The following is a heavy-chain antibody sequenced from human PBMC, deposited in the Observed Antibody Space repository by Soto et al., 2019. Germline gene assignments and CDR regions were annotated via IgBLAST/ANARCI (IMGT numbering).Heavy chain of an antibody. CDR1: GYSLTGYW. V-gene: IGHV5-51*01. Sequence: PGESLKISCKGSGYSLTGYWIGWVRQMHGKGLEWMGIIYPGDSDTRYSPSFEGQVTISADKSISTAYLQWSSLKASDTAMYYCARFQTGIGAFDVWGQGTMVTVSS. CDR3: ARFQTGIGAFDV. CDR2: IYPGDSDT. D-gene: IGHD3-10*01. J-gene: IGHJ3*01.